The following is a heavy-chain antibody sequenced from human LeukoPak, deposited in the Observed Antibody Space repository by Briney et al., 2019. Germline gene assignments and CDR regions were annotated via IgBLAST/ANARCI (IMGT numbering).Heavy chain of an antibody. Sequence: PGGSLRLSCAASGFTFSSYAMQWVRQAPGKGLEWVGVISYDGSNKYYAVYVMGRFTISRDNSKNTLYLQMNGLRAEDTAVYYWARDLGLPPLGYFDYWGQGTLVTVSS. V-gene: IGHV3-30-3*01. CDR2: ISYDGSNK. J-gene: IGHJ4*02. CDR1: GFTFSSYA. D-gene: IGHD5-18*01. CDR3: ARDLGLPPLGYFDY.